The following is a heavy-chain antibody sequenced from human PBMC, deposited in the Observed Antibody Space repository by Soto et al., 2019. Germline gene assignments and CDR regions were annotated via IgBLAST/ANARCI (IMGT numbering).Heavy chain of an antibody. CDR2: ISWNSGSI. CDR3: AKGLGGTKGSYYYYMDV. J-gene: IGHJ6*03. Sequence: AGGSLRLSCAASGFTFDDYAMHWVRQAPGKGLEWVSGISWNSGSIGYADSVKGRFTISRDNAKNSLYLQMNSLRAEDTALYYCAKGLGGTKGSYYYYMDVWGKGTTVTVSS. CDR1: GFTFDDYA. V-gene: IGHV3-9*01. D-gene: IGHD1-1*01.